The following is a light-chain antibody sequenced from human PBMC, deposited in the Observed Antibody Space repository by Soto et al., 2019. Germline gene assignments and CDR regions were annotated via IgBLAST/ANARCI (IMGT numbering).Light chain of an antibody. J-gene: IGKJ2*01. CDR3: QQPDHFPHM. Sequence: DVQMTKSPSSVSASIGDTVTITCRASQGISNWLAWYQQKPGKAPNLLVYDSSNLQSGVPSRFSRSGSGTDFSLSISSLQPEDFATYYCQQPDHFPHMFGQGTKLEIK. V-gene: IGKV1-12*01. CDR2: DSS. CDR1: QGISNW.